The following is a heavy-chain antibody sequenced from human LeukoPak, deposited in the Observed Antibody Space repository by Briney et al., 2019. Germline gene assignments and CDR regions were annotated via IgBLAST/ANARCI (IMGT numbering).Heavy chain of an antibody. D-gene: IGHD6-13*01. J-gene: IGHJ4*02. Sequence: GGSLRLSCAASGFTSSDYYMSWIRQAPGKGLEWVSYISSRSSYTNYADSVKGRFTISRDNAKNSLYLQMNSLRAEDTAVYYCARPAVGRAAAGNRDYYFDYWGQGTLVTVSS. CDR3: ARPAVGRAAAGNRDYYFDY. V-gene: IGHV3-11*03. CDR1: GFTSSDYY. CDR2: ISSRSSYT.